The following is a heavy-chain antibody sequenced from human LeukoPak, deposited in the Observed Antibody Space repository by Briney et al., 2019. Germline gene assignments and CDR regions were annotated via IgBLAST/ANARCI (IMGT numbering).Heavy chain of an antibody. CDR2: ITPIFGTA. V-gene: IGHV1-69*06. Sequence: SVKVSCKASGGTFSSYAISWVRQAPGQGLEWMGGITPIFGTANYAQKFQGRVTITADKSTSTAYMELSSLRSEDTAVYYCALGGLRSNRGPPGFEFDPWGQGTLVTVSS. D-gene: IGHD1-14*01. CDR3: ALGGLRSNRGPPGFEFDP. J-gene: IGHJ5*02. CDR1: GGTFSSYA.